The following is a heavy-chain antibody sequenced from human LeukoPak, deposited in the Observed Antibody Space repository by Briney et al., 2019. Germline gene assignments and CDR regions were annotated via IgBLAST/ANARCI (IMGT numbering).Heavy chain of an antibody. J-gene: IGHJ4*02. CDR2: ISGSGGST. CDR3: AKHFSSGTYYNYFDY. CDR1: GFTFSSYA. Sequence: GGSLRLSCAASGFTFSSYAMSWVRQAPGKGLEWVSAISGSGGSTYYADSVKGRFTISRDNSKNTLYLQMDSLRAGDTAVYYCAKHFSSGTYYNYFDYWGQGTLVTVSS. D-gene: IGHD3-10*01. V-gene: IGHV3-23*01.